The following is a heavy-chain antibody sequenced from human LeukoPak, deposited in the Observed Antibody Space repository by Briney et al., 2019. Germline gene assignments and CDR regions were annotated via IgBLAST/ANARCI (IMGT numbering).Heavy chain of an antibody. J-gene: IGHJ6*03. D-gene: IGHD1-26*01. V-gene: IGHV3-48*04. Sequence: GGSLRLSCAASGFTFSSYSMNWVRQAPGKGLEWVSYISSSSSTIYYADSVKGRFTISRDNAKNSLYLQMNSLRAEDTAVYYCARDRGIVGTTGYYYMDVXXXXXTVTVSS. CDR2: ISSSSSTI. CDR3: ARDRGIVGTTGYYYMDV. CDR1: GFTFSSYS.